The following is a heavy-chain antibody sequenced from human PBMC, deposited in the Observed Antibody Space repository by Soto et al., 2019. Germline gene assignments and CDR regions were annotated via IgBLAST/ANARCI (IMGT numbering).Heavy chain of an antibody. Sequence: SETLSLTCTVSGGSISRITNYWGWVRQPPGKGLEWIGTIYYSGSTYYNPSLQSLVTISLDTSKNQFSLKLSPVTAADTAVFYCANWNDRKWGQGTLVTVSS. CDR1: GGSISRITNY. CDR3: ANWNDRK. CDR2: IYYSGST. V-gene: IGHV4-39*01. J-gene: IGHJ4*02. D-gene: IGHD1-1*01.